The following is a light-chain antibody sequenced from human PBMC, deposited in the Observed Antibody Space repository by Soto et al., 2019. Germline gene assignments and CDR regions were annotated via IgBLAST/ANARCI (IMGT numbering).Light chain of an antibody. J-gene: IGLJ1*01. Sequence: QSVLTQPASVSGSPGQSITISCTGTSSDVGSYNLVSWYQQHPDKAPKLMIYEGIKRPSGVSNRFSGSNSGNTASLTISGLQAEDEADYYCCSYAGSGTYVFGTGTKLTVL. V-gene: IGLV2-23*01. CDR2: EGI. CDR3: CSYAGSGTYV. CDR1: SSDVGSYNL.